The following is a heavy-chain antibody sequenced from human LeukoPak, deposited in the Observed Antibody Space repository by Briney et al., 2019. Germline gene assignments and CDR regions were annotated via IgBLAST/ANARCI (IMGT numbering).Heavy chain of an antibody. V-gene: IGHV3-20*04. Sequence: RPGGSLRLSCAASGFTFDDYGMSWVRQAPGKGLEWVSGINWNGGSTGYADSVKGRFTISRDNAKNSLYLQMNSLRAEDTAVYYCAKVRVDYNYYMDVWGKGTTVTVSS. CDR1: GFTFDDYG. CDR3: AKVRVDYNYYMDV. J-gene: IGHJ6*03. CDR2: INWNGGST.